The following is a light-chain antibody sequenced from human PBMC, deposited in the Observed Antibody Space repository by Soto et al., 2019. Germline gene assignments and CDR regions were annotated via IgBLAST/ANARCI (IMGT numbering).Light chain of an antibody. CDR3: QQYISSPPGFT. V-gene: IGKV3-20*01. J-gene: IGKJ3*01. CDR2: GAS. Sequence: ETVLTQSPGTLSLSPGETATLSCRASQSVASNSLAWYQQKPGQAPRLLVYGASNRATGVPDRFSGSGSGPDFTLTISRLEPEDFAVYYCQQYISSPPGFTFGPGTTVEIK. CDR1: QSVASNS.